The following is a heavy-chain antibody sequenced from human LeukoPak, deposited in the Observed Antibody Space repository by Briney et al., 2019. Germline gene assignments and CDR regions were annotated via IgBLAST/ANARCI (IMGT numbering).Heavy chain of an antibody. D-gene: IGHD2-2*01. J-gene: IGHJ4*02. V-gene: IGHV3-33*01. CDR1: GFTFSSYG. Sequence: GRSLRLSCAASGFTFSSYGMHWVRQAPGKGLEWVAVIWYDGSNKCYADSVKGRFTISRDNSKNTLYLQMNSLRAEDTAVYYCARDLLRYCSSTSCLIDYWGQGTLVTVSS. CDR3: ARDLLRYCSSTSCLIDY. CDR2: IWYDGSNK.